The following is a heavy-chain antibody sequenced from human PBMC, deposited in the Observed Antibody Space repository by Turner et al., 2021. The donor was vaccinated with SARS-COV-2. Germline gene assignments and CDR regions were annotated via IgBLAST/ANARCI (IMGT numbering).Heavy chain of an antibody. CDR1: GGSISSKS. CDR3: ARHQGSTSGYDHGMNV. J-gene: IGHJ6*02. V-gene: IGHV4-59*08. CDR2: FYKIGSI. D-gene: IGHD3-3*01. Sequence: QVQLQESGPGLVRPSETLSLTCTVSGGSISSKSWRWIRQSPGRGLEWIGYFYKIGSIDDNPTLRSRVTISVDTSKNQLSLNLFSMTAADTAVYYCARHQGSTSGYDHGMNVWGQGTAVIVSS.